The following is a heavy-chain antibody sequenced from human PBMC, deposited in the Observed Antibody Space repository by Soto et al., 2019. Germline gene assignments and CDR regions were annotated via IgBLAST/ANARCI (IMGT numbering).Heavy chain of an antibody. CDR3: AGSLGYFVRAY. J-gene: IGHJ4*02. D-gene: IGHD3-22*01. CDR1: GFTFSNAW. Sequence: GGSLRLSCAASGFTFSNAWMSWVRQAPGKGLEWVGRIKSKTDGGTTDYAAPVKGRFTISRDDSKNTLYLQMNSLRVEDTAVYYCAGSLGYFVRAYWGQGTPVTVSS. V-gene: IGHV3-15*01. CDR2: IKSKTDGGTT.